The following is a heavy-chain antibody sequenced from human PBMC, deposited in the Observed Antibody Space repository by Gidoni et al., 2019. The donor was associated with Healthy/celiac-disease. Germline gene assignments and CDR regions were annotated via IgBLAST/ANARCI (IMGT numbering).Heavy chain of an antibody. CDR2: IYWDDDK. CDR3: AHRSTMVTFDY. Sequence: QITLKESGPTLVKPTQTLTLTCTFSGFSLSTRGGGVGWIRQPPGKALEWLALIYWDDDKRYSPYLKSRLTITKDTSKNQVVLTMTNMDPVDTATYYCAHRSTMVTFDYWGQGTLVTVSS. D-gene: IGHD3-10*01. V-gene: IGHV2-5*02. J-gene: IGHJ4*02. CDR1: GFSLSTRGGG.